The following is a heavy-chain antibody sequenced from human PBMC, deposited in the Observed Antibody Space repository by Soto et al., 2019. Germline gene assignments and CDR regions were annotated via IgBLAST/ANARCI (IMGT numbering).Heavy chain of an antibody. CDR1: GGSISSYY. V-gene: IGHV4-59*01. CDR2: IYYNGNT. J-gene: IGHJ4*02. CDR3: ARDQAGIAVAGIGSDY. D-gene: IGHD6-19*01. Sequence: SETLSLTCTVSGGSISSYYWSWIRQPPGKGLEWIGYIYYNGNTDYNPSLKSRVTISVDTSKNQFSLKLSSVTAADTAVYYCARDQAGIAVAGIGSDYWGQGTLVTVSS.